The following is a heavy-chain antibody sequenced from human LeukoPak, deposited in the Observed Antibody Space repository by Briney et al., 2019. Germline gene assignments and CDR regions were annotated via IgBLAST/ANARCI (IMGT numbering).Heavy chain of an antibody. V-gene: IGHV3-30*04. CDR2: ISFDGTTK. Sequence: GGSLRLSCAASGFTFSNYAMHWVRQAPGKGLEWVALISFDGTTKYYADSVRGRFTISRDNSKNTLYLQMNSLRAEDTAVYYCARGDNVLRFLEWSPSTYGMDVWGQGTTVTVSS. D-gene: IGHD3-3*01. CDR3: ARGDNVLRFLEWSPSTYGMDV. J-gene: IGHJ6*02. CDR1: GFTFSNYA.